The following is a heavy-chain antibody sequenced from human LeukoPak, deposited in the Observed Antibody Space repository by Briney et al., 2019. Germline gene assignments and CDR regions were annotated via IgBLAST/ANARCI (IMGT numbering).Heavy chain of an antibody. D-gene: IGHD3-10*01. J-gene: IGHJ4*02. CDR1: GGSISSGDYY. Sequence: SETLSLTCTVSGGSISSGDYYWSWIRQPPGKGLEWIGYIYYSGSTYYNPSLKSRVTISVDTSKNQFSLKLSSVTAADTAVYYCASYGSGSYYNDYWGQGTLVTVSS. CDR3: ASYGSGSYYNDY. CDR2: IYYSGST. V-gene: IGHV4-30-4*01.